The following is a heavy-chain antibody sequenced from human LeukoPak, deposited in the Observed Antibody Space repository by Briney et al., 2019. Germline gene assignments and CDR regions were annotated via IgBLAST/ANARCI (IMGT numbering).Heavy chain of an antibody. CDR3: ARTSIFGVVRFDP. D-gene: IGHD3-3*02. V-gene: IGHV4-59*08. CDR1: GGSISRYY. Sequence: SETLSLTWAASGGSISRYYLSWIRQPPGKGLEWIGYIYYSGSTSYNPSLNSRVTISLDTSKNQFSLNLSSVTAADTAVYYCARTSIFGVVRFDPWGQGTLVTVSS. J-gene: IGHJ5*02. CDR2: IYYSGST.